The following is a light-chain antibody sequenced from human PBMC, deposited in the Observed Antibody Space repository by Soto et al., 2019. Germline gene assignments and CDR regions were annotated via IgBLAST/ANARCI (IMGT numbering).Light chain of an antibody. CDR2: AAS. J-gene: IGKJ4*01. Sequence: DMEMTQSPSSLSASVGDRVTITCRASQSISNYLNWYQHKPGKVPKLLIYAASSLQSGVPTRFSGSGSGTEFNLTINSLQPEDFATYFCRQSYGTPLTFGGGTTIEIK. V-gene: IGKV1-39*01. CDR1: QSISNY. CDR3: RQSYGTPLT.